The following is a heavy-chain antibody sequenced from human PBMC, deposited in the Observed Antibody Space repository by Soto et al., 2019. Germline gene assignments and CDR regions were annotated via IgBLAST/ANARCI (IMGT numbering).Heavy chain of an antibody. J-gene: IGHJ6*02. V-gene: IGHV1-69*13. CDR2: IIPIFGTA. CDR1: GGTYSSDA. CDR3: ARGLREDIVVVPAARYYYYGMDV. D-gene: IGHD2-2*01. Sequence: ASVKGSCKASGGTYSSDASSWVRQATGQGLEWMGGIIPIFGTANYAQKFQGRVTITADESTSTAYMELSSLRSEDTAVYYCARGLREDIVVVPAARYYYYGMDVWGQGTTVTVSS.